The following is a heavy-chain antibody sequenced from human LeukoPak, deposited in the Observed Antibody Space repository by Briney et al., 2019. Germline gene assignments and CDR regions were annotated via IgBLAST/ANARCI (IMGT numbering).Heavy chain of an antibody. CDR2: ISGSGGST. J-gene: IGHJ4*02. CDR3: AKGGCSSTSCYTPFDY. D-gene: IGHD2-2*02. CDR1: GFTFSSYA. V-gene: IGHV3-23*01. Sequence: GGSLRLSCAASGFTFSSYAMSWVRQAPGKGLEWVSAISGSGGSTYYADSVKGRFTISGDNSKNTLYLQMNSLRAEDTAVYYCAKGGCSSTSCYTPFDYWGQGTLVTVSS.